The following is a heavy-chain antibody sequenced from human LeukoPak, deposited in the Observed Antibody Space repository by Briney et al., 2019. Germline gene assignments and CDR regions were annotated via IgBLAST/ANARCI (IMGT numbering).Heavy chain of an antibody. J-gene: IGHJ4*02. V-gene: IGHV3-23*01. D-gene: IGHD1-1*01. CDR3: AKVLPRANSYYFDY. Sequence: GGSLRLSCAASGFTFSSSAMSWVRQAPGKGLEWVSGISGSGGSTYYADSVKGRFTISRDNSKNTLYLQMNSLRAEDTAVYYCAKVLPRANSYYFDYWGQGTLVTVSS. CDR1: GFTFSSSA. CDR2: ISGSGGST.